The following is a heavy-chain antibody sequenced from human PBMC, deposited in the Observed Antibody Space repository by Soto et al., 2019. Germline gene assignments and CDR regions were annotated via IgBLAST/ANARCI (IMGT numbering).Heavy chain of an antibody. D-gene: IGHD1-1*01. V-gene: IGHV4-39*01. CDR2: IYYSGST. CDR3: ATTGTFDY. CDR1: GGSIRSSSYY. Sequence: SETLSLTCTVSGGSIRSSSYYWGWIRQPPGKGLEWIGSIYYSGSTYYNPSLKSRVTISVDTSKNQFSLKLSSVPAADTAVYYCATTGTFDYWGKGILVTVSS. J-gene: IGHJ4*02.